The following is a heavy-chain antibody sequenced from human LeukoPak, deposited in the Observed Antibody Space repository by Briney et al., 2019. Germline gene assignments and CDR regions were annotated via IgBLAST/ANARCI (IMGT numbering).Heavy chain of an antibody. D-gene: IGHD6-13*01. CDR2: ISSSGNTI. J-gene: IGHJ6*03. Sequence: PGGSLRLSCAASGFIFSDYYMSWIRQAPGKGLEWVSYISSSGNTIYYADSVKGRFTISRDNAKISLYLQMNSLRAEDTAVYYCARDSVAAAWAYYYYMDVWGKGTTVTVSS. CDR1: GFIFSDYY. CDR3: ARDSVAAAWAYYYYMDV. V-gene: IGHV3-11*04.